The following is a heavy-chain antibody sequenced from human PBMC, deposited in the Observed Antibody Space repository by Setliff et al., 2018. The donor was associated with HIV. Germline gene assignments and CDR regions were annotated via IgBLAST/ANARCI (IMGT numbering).Heavy chain of an antibody. J-gene: IGHJ4*02. V-gene: IGHV1-2*02. Sequence: ASVKVSCKASGYTFSGYYLHWARQAPGQGLEWMGWINPNSGDTDYAQKFQDRVTMTRDTSITTVYMVLNRLTPGDTAVYYCASPYENNSGPDYWGQGTPVTVSS. CDR2: INPNSGDT. CDR1: GYTFSGYY. CDR3: ASPYENNSGPDY. D-gene: IGHD7-27*01.